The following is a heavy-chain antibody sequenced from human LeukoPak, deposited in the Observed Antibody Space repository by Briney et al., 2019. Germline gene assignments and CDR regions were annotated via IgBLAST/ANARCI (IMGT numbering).Heavy chain of an antibody. J-gene: IGHJ4*02. Sequence: GGSLRLSCAASGFTFSSYGMHWVRQAPGKGLEWVAVISYDGSNKYYADSVKGRFTISRDNSKNTLYLQMNSLRAEDTAVYYCASGLGALDYWGQGTLVTVSS. D-gene: IGHD1-26*01. CDR1: GFTFSSYG. CDR3: ASGLGALDY. CDR2: ISYDGSNK. V-gene: IGHV3-30*03.